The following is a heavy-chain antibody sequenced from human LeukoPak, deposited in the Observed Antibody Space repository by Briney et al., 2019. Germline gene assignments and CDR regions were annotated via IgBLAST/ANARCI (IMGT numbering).Heavy chain of an antibody. Sequence: GSSVKVSCKASGGTFNNFAVNWVRQAPGQGLEWMGRIIPLLGTTKYAQSFEGRVTLTADTSTDTVYMDLRNLRSEDTAVYYCATDPEASAAFDIWGQGTMVTVSS. CDR2: IIPLLGTT. J-gene: IGHJ3*02. CDR1: GGTFNNFA. V-gene: IGHV1-69*04. CDR3: ATDPEASAAFDI.